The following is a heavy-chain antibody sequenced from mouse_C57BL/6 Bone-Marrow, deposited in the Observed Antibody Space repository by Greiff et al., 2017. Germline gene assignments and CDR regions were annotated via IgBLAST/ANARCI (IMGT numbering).Heavy chain of an antibody. V-gene: IGHV1-53*01. D-gene: IGHD1-1*01. Sequence: QVQLQQPGTELVKPGASVKLSCKASGYTFTSYWMHWVKQRPGQGLEWIGNINPSNGGTNYNEKFKSKATLTVDKSSSTAYMQVSSLTSEDSAVYYCARGYYGSSYDWYFDVWGTGTTVTVSS. CDR3: ARGYYGSSYDWYFDV. CDR2: INPSNGGT. J-gene: IGHJ1*03. CDR1: GYTFTSYW.